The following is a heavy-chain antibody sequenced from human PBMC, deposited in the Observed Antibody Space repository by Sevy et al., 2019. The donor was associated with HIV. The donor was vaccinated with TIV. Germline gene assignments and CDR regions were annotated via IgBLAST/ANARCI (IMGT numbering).Heavy chain of an antibody. V-gene: IGHV3-21*04. Sequence: GGSLRLFCAASGSSFESFAMNWVRQAPGKGLEWVAYISKSSSYIYYADSVKGRFTISRDNAKNSLFLQMNSLGAEDTAIYYCTRGSGIDYYEKGMDLWGQGTTVTVSS. D-gene: IGHD3-10*01. CDR2: ISKSSSYI. J-gene: IGHJ6*02. CDR1: GSSFESFA. CDR3: TRGSGIDYYEKGMDL.